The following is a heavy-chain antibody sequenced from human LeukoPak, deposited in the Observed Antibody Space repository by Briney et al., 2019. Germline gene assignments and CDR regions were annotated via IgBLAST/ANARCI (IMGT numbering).Heavy chain of an antibody. CDR1: GFTFSSYW. J-gene: IGHJ6*04. CDR3: AREGYDFWSGHV. Sequence: GGSLRLSCAASGFTFSSYWMSWVRQAPRQGLEWVANIKQDGSEKYYVDSVKGRFTISRDNAKNSLYLQMNSLRAEDTAVYHCAREGYDFWSGHVWGKGTTVTVSS. D-gene: IGHD3-3*01. CDR2: IKQDGSEK. V-gene: IGHV3-7*01.